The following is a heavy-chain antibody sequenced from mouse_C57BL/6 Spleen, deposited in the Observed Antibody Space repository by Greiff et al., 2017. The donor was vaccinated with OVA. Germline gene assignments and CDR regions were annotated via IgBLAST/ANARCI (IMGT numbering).Heavy chain of an antibody. CDR2: IHPNSGST. V-gene: IGHV1-64*01. CDR1: GYTFTSYW. CDR3: AREIYYGNSWYFDV. D-gene: IGHD2-1*01. J-gene: IGHJ1*03. Sequence: QVQLQQPGAELVKPGASVKLSCKASGYTFTSYWMHWVKQRPGQGLEWIGMIHPNSGSTNYNEKFKSKATLTVDKSSGTAYMQLSSLTSEDAAVYYCAREIYYGNSWYFDVWGTGTTVTVSS.